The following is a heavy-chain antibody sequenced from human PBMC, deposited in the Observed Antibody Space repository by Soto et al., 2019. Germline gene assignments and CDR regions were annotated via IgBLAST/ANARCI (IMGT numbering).Heavy chain of an antibody. CDR2: ISYDGSNK. CDR1: GFTFSSYG. Sequence: QVQLVESGGGVVQPGRSLRLSCAASGFTFSSYGMHWVRQAPGKGLEWVAVISYDGSNKYYADSVKGRFTISRDNSKNTLYLQMNSLRAEDTAVYYCAKIYCSGGSCYFLGYMDVWGKGTTVTVSS. V-gene: IGHV3-30*18. D-gene: IGHD2-15*01. CDR3: AKIYCSGGSCYFLGYMDV. J-gene: IGHJ6*03.